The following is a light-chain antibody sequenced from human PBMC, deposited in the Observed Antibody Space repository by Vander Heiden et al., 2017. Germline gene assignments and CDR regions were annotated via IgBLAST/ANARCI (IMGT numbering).Light chain of an antibody. V-gene: IGKV1-9*01. CDR2: AAS. J-gene: IGKJ5*01. CDR3: LQLNSYPIT. Sequence: DIQLTQSPSFLSASVEDRVTFTSRPSQATSSYLAWYQQKPGKAPKLLIYAASTLQSGVPSRFSGSGSGTEFTLTISSLQPEDFATYYCLQLNSYPITFGQGTRLEIK. CDR1: QATSSY.